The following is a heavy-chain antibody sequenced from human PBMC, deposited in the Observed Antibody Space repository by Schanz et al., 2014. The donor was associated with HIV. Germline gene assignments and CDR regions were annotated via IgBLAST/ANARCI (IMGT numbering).Heavy chain of an antibody. D-gene: IGHD3-10*01. CDR3: ARGFQGFDY. J-gene: IGHJ4*02. CDR1: GFTFSSHG. Sequence: QVQLVESGGGVVQPGRSLRLSCAASGFTFSSHGMHWVRTAPGKGMEGVASISYDGINKYYADSVKGRFIISRDNSKNTLYLQMNSLRPEDTAEYYCARGFQGFDYWGQGTLVTVSS. V-gene: IGHV3-30*03. CDR2: ISYDGINK.